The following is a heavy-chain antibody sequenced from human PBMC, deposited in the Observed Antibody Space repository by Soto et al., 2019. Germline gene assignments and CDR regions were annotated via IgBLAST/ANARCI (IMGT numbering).Heavy chain of an antibody. J-gene: IGHJ6*02. V-gene: IGHV3-48*03. CDR1: GFTFSSYE. D-gene: IGHD2-2*02. CDR2: ISSSGSTI. CDR3: ATSYCSSTSCYINYYYGMDV. Sequence: GGSLRLSCAASGFTFSSYEMNWVRQAPGKGLEWVSYISSSGSTIYYADSVKGRFTISRDNAKNSLYLQMSSLRAEDTAVYYCATSYCSSTSCYINYYYGMDVWGQGTTVTVSS.